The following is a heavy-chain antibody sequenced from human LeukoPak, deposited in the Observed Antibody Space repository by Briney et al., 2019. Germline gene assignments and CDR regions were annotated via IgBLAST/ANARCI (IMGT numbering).Heavy chain of an antibody. Sequence: TGGSLRRSCSASGFTFSRYEMSWVRQAPGKGLEWVSYISSSGTTIYYADSVKGRFTVSRDNAKNSLYLQMNSLRAEDTAIYYCARFTTGTTCDYWGQGTLVTVSS. J-gene: IGHJ4*02. V-gene: IGHV3-48*03. CDR2: ISSSGTTI. CDR3: ARFTTGTTCDY. CDR1: GFTFSRYE. D-gene: IGHD1-1*01.